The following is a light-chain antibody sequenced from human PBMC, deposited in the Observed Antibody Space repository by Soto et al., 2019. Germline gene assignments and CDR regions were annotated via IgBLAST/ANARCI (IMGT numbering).Light chain of an antibody. Sequence: QLVLTQSPSASASLGASVKFTCTLSSGHSNYAVAWHQQQPEKGPRYLMKLNSDGSHSKGDGIPDRFSGSSSGAERYLTISSLQSEDEADYYCQTWGTGIHWVFGGGTKVTVL. CDR2: LNSDGSH. CDR1: SGHSNYA. CDR3: QTWGTGIHWV. J-gene: IGLJ3*02. V-gene: IGLV4-69*01.